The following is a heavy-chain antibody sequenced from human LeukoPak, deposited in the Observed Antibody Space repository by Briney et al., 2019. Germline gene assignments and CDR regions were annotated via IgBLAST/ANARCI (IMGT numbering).Heavy chain of an antibody. CDR3: ARRQLVEDFQH. D-gene: IGHD6-6*01. V-gene: IGHV4-34*01. CDR2: INHSGST. J-gene: IGHJ1*01. Sequence: PSETLSLTCAVYGGSFSGYYWSWIRQPPGKGLEWIGEINHSGSTNYNPSLKSRVTISVDTSKNQFSLKLSSVTAADTAVYYCARRQLVEDFQHWGQGTLVTVSS. CDR1: GGSFSGYY.